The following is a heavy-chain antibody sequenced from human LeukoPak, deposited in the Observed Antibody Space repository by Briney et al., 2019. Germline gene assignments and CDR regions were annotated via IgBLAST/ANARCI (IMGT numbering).Heavy chain of an antibody. CDR2: IHQDGSEK. Sequence: GGSLRLSCAASGFTFSSYWMSWVRQAPGTGLEWVANIHQDGSEKYYVDSVKGRFTISRDNAKNSLYLQMNSLRAEDTAIYYCGRESSSSTFDFWGQGTLVTVSS. V-gene: IGHV3-7*01. CDR1: GFTFSSYW. J-gene: IGHJ4*02. D-gene: IGHD5/OR15-5a*01. CDR3: GRESSSSTFDF.